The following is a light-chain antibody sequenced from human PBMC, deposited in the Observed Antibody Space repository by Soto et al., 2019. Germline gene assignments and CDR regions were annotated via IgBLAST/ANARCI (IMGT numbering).Light chain of an antibody. CDR1: QSISSW. J-gene: IGKJ2*01. CDR2: DAS. CDR3: QQYNSYSPYT. V-gene: IGKV1-5*01. Sequence: DIQMTQSPSTLSASVGDRVTITCRASQSISSWLAWYQQKPGKAPKLLIYDASSLESGVPSRFSGSGSGTAFTLTISSLQPDDFATHYCQQYNSYSPYTFGQGTKLESK.